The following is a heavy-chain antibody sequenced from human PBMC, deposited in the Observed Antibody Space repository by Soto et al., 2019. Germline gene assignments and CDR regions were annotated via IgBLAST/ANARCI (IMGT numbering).Heavy chain of an antibody. CDR3: AKDLGAAAEGLYYYYGMDV. V-gene: IGHV1-58*01. CDR2: IVVGSGNT. CDR1: GFTFTSSA. D-gene: IGHD6-13*01. Sequence: ASVKVSCKASGFTFTSSAVQWVRQARGQRLEWIGWIVVGSGNTNYAQKFQERVTITRDMSTSTAYMELSSLRAEDTAVYYCAKDLGAAAEGLYYYYGMDVWGQGTTVTVSS. J-gene: IGHJ6*02.